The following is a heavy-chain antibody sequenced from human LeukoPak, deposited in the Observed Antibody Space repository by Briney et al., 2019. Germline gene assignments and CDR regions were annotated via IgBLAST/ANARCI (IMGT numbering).Heavy chain of an antibody. CDR3: ALEMATMDY. V-gene: IGHV4-61*02. D-gene: IGHD5-24*01. J-gene: IGHJ4*02. Sequence: SETLSLTCTVSGGSISSGSYYWSWIRQPAGKGLEWIGRIYTSGSTYYNPSLKSRVTISVDTSKNQFSLKLSSVTAADTAVYYCALEMATMDYWGQGTLVTVSS. CDR2: IYTSGST. CDR1: GGSISSGSYY.